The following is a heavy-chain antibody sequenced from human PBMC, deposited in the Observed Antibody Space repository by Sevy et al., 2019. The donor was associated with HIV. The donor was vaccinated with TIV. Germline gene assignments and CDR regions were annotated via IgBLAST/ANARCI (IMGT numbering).Heavy chain of an antibody. J-gene: IGHJ3*02. CDR3: ARDSRVSYYDSSGYLSDAFDI. V-gene: IGHV1-2*02. CDR1: GYTFTGYY. CDR2: INPNRGGT. D-gene: IGHD3-22*01. Sequence: ASVKVSCKASGYTFTGYYMHWVRQAPGQGLEWMGWINPNRGGTNYAQKFQGRVTRTRNRSISTAYMELSRLRSDDTAVYYCARDSRVSYYDSSGYLSDAFDIWGQGTMVTVSS.